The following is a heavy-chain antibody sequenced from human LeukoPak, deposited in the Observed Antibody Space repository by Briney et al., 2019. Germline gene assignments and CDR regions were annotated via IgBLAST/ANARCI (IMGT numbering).Heavy chain of an antibody. CDR2: INAGNGNT. J-gene: IGHJ6*02. CDR1: GYTFTSYA. D-gene: IGHD1-26*01. Sequence: ASVKVSCKASGYTFTSYAMHWVRQAPGQRLEWMGWINAGNGNTKYSQKFQGRVTITRDTSASTAYIELSSLRSEDTAVYYCAQGWANLYYYGMDVWGQGTTVTVSS. CDR3: AQGWANLYYYGMDV. V-gene: IGHV1-3*01.